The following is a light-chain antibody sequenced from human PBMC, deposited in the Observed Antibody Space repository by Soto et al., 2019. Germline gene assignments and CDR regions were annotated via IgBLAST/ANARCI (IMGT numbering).Light chain of an antibody. Sequence: AIRMTQSPSSFSASTGDRVTITCRASQGISSYLAWYQQKPGKAPKLLIYAASTLQSGVPSRFSGSGSGTAFTLTLSCLQSEDFATYYCQQYYSYPRTFGQGTKLEIK. J-gene: IGKJ2*01. V-gene: IGKV1-8*01. CDR3: QQYYSYPRT. CDR2: AAS. CDR1: QGISSY.